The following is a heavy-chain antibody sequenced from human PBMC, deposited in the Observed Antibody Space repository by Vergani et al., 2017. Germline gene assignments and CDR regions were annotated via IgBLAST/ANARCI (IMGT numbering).Heavy chain of an antibody. D-gene: IGHD1-1*01. Sequence: LEESGGGSVKPGGSLRLSCAASGFKFSDHYMSWIRQAPGKGLEWVSHISPGASTVSYTDSVTGRFTVSRDNDNNSLTLDMTTLRVEDTAVYSGAKNPGISTTRHYYAMDVWGQGTTVTVSS. CDR3: AKNPGISTTRHYYAMDV. CDR2: ISPGASTV. V-gene: IGHV3-11*04. J-gene: IGHJ6*02. CDR1: GFKFSDHY.